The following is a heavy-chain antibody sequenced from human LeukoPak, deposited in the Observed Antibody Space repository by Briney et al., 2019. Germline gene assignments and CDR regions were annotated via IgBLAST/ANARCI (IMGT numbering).Heavy chain of an antibody. Sequence: GGSLRLSCAASGFTFSSYGMHWVRQAPGKGLEWVAVIWYDGSNKYYADSVKGRFTISRDNSKNTLYLQMNSLRAEDTAVYYCARDAWPLERFYFDYWGQGTLVTVSS. J-gene: IGHJ4*02. CDR2: IWYDGSNK. D-gene: IGHD1-1*01. CDR3: ARDAWPLERFYFDY. CDR1: GFTFSSYG. V-gene: IGHV3-33*01.